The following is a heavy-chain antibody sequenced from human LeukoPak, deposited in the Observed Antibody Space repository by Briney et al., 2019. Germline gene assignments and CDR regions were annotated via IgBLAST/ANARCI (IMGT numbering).Heavy chain of an antibody. J-gene: IGHJ3*02. CDR1: GFTFDDYA. D-gene: IGHD4/OR15-4a*01. CDR2: ISWNSGSI. Sequence: GGSLRLSCAASGFTFDDYAMHWVRQAPGKGLEWVSSISWNSGSINYADSVKGRFTISRDNAKNSLYLLLSSLRAEDTALYYCVKVGASLPDAFDIWGQGTMVIVSS. CDR3: VKVGASLPDAFDI. V-gene: IGHV3-9*01.